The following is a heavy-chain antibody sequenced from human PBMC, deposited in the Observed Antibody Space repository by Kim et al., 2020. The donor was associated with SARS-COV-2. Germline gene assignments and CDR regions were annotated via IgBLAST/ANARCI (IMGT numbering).Heavy chain of an antibody. D-gene: IGHD3-10*01. CDR1: GGSISSYY. V-gene: IGHV4-59*01. J-gene: IGHJ6*02. Sequence: SETLSLTCTVSGGSISSYYWSWIRQPPGKGLEWIGYIYYSGSTNYNPSLKSRVTISVDTSKNQFSLKLSSVTAADTAVYYCARDRRENYYGSGSYYTDPSYYFGAGTKRTQDYEPSYYYYYGMDVWGQGTTVTVSS. CDR2: IYYSGST. CDR3: ARDRRENYYGSGSYYTDPSYYFGAGTKRTQDYEPSYYYYYGMDV.